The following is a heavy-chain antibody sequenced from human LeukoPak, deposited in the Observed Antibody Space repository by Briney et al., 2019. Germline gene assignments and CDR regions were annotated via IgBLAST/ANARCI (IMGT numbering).Heavy chain of an antibody. CDR2: LSGSGGSP. V-gene: IGHV3-23*01. Sequence: GGSLRLSCAASGFTFKSYAMSWVSQAPGKGMEWVSALSGSGGSPYDADAVKGRFIISRDTSKNTLYLQMNSLRAEDTAIYYCARQLGYCSDGTCYFDSWGQGTLVTVTS. D-gene: IGHD2-15*01. CDR1: GFTFKSYA. J-gene: IGHJ4*02. CDR3: ARQLGYCSDGTCYFDS.